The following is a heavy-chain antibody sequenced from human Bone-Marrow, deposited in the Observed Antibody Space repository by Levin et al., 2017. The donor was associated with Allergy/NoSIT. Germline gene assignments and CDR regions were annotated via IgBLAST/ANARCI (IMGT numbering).Heavy chain of an antibody. J-gene: IGHJ6*03. CDR3: ARDRYCSSTSCYGGRGYDYYYMDV. V-gene: IGHV4-61*01. D-gene: IGHD2-2*01. CDR1: GGSVSSGSYY. CDR2: IYYSGST. Sequence: SQTLSLTCTVSGGSVSSGSYYWSWIRQPPGKGLEWIGYIYYSGSTNYNPSLKSRVTISVDTSKNQFSLKLSSVTAADTVVYYCARDRYCSSTSCYGGRGYDYYYMDVWGKGTTVTVSS.